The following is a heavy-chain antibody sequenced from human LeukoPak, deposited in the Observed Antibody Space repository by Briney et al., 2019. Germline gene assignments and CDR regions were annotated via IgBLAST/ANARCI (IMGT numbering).Heavy chain of an antibody. J-gene: IGHJ3*02. V-gene: IGHV1-8*01. CDR3: ARGRRAYSSSFHDAFDI. CDR1: GYTFTSYD. Sequence: ASVKVSCKASGYTFTSYDINWVRQATGQGLEWMGWMNPNSGNTGYAQKFQGRVTMTRNTSISTAYMVLSSLRSEDTAVYYCARGRRAYSSSFHDAFDIWGQGTMVTVSS. CDR2: MNPNSGNT. D-gene: IGHD6-6*01.